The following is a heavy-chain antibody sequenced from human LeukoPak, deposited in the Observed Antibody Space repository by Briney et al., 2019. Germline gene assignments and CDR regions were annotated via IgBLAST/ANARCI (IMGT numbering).Heavy chain of an antibody. CDR2: IKQDGSEK. Sequence: GGSLRLFCVVSGFTFTSSWMSWARQAPGKGLDWVANIKQDGSEKHYVDSVKGRFTVSRDNAKNSLYLEMNSLRAEDTGVYYCVTYASMGYWGQGTLVTVSS. J-gene: IGHJ4*02. CDR1: GFTFTSSW. D-gene: IGHD2-8*01. CDR3: VTYASMGY. V-gene: IGHV3-7*05.